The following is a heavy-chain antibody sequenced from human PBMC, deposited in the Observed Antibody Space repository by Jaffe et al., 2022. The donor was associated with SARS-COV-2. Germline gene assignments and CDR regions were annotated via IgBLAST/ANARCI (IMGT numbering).Heavy chain of an antibody. J-gene: IGHJ2*01. CDR2: IYSSGST. V-gene: IGHV4-61*02. Sequence: QVQLQESGPGLVKPSQTLSLTCTVSGGSISSGSYYWSWIRQPAGKGLEWIGRIYSSGSTNYNPSLKSRVTISVDTSKNQFSLKLSSVTAADTAVYYCARGWSDKRRHWYFDLWGRGTLVTVPS. CDR1: GGSISSGSYY. CDR3: ARGWSDKRRHWYFDL. D-gene: IGHD2-15*01.